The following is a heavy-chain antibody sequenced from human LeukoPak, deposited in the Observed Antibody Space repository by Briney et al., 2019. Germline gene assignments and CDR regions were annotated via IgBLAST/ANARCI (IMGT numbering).Heavy chain of an antibody. CDR1: GGPINRNTYY. Sequence: SGTPSLPWTVSGGPINRNTYYLAWIRQPPRRGVEWVGRIYYSGNTYYSPSLKSRVTISVDTSKNQFSLKLSSVTAADTAVYYCARGESYYYGSGVYYFDYWGQGTLVTVSS. CDR2: IYYSGNT. CDR3: ARGESYYYGSGVYYFDY. V-gene: IGHV4-39*07. D-gene: IGHD3-10*01. J-gene: IGHJ4*02.